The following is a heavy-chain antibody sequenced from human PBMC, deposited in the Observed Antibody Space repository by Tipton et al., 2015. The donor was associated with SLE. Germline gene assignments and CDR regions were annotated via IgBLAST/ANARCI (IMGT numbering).Heavy chain of an antibody. Sequence: TLSLTCAVYGGSFSGYYWSWIRQPPGKGLEWIGEINHSGSTNYNPSLKSRVTISVDTSKNQFSLKLSSVTAADTAVYYCARGLWPDAFDIWGQGTMVTVSS. D-gene: IGHD3-10*01. V-gene: IGHV4-34*01. CDR3: ARGLWPDAFDI. J-gene: IGHJ3*02. CDR2: INHSGST. CDR1: GGSFSGYY.